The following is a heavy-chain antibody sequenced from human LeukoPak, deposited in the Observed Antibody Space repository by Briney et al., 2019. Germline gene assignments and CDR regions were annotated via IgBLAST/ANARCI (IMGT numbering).Heavy chain of an antibody. CDR3: ARRVVGATRTRGSFDY. V-gene: IGHV4-39*01. Sequence: SETLSLTCNVSGGSIGSSGYYWGWLRQPPGKGLEWIGSIYYSGNTYYNASLKSRVTISVDTSNNQFSLKLTSVTAADTAVYYCARRVVGATRTRGSFDYWGQGILVTVSS. D-gene: IGHD1-26*01. J-gene: IGHJ4*02. CDR1: GGSIGSSGYY. CDR2: IYYSGNT.